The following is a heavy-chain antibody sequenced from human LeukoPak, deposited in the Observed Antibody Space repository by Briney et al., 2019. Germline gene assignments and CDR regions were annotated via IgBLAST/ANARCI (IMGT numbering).Heavy chain of an antibody. V-gene: IGHV4-31*03. D-gene: IGHD3-22*01. CDR2: IYYSGST. Sequence: SETLSLTCTVSGGSISSGGYYWSWIRQHPGKGLEWIGYIYYSGSTYYNPSLKSRVTISVDTSKNQFSLKLSSVTAADTAVYYCARGTFDSSGYEGDWGQGTLVTVSS. CDR3: ARGTFDSSGYEGD. CDR1: GGSISSGGYY. J-gene: IGHJ4*02.